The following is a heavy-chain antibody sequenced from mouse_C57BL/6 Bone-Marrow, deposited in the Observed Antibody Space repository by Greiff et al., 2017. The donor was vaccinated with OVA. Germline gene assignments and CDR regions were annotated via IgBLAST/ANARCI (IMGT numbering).Heavy chain of an antibody. CDR1: GYAFSSSW. D-gene: IGHD2-3*01. Sequence: VKLQESGPELVKPGASVKISCKASGYAFSSSWMNWVKRRPGKGLEWIGRIYPGDGDTNYNGKFKGKATLTADKSSSTAYMQLSSLTSEDSAVYFCARSIYDGYRYAMDYWGQGTSVTVSS. V-gene: IGHV1-82*01. CDR3: ARSIYDGYRYAMDY. J-gene: IGHJ4*01. CDR2: IYPGDGDT.